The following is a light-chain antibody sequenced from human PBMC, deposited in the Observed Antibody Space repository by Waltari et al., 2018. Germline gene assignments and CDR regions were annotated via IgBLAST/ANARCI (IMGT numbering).Light chain of an antibody. CDR3: VAWDDSLSGPV. CDR1: GSNLGSHY. V-gene: IGLV1-47*01. J-gene: IGLJ3*02. CDR2: RNN. Sequence: QSVLPQSPSASGTPGQVVTHSCSGRGSNLGSHYVYWYQQLPGTAPKLLIYRNNERPSGVPDLFSGSKSGTSASLAISGLRSEDEANYICVAWDDSLSGPVFGGGTKVTVL.